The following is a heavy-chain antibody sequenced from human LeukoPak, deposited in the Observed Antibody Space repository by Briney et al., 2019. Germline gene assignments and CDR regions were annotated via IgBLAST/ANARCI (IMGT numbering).Heavy chain of an antibody. J-gene: IGHJ6*02. CDR2: IYYSGST. D-gene: IGHD3-3*01. Sequence: SETLSLTCTVSGGSISSSSYYWGWIRQPPGKGLEWIGSIYYSGSTYYNPSLKSRVTISVDTSKNQFSLKLSSVTAADTAVYYCASIPYYDFWSGYSHYYYGMDVWAKGPRSPSP. CDR1: GGSISSSSYY. V-gene: IGHV4-39*01. CDR3: ASIPYYDFWSGYSHYYYGMDV.